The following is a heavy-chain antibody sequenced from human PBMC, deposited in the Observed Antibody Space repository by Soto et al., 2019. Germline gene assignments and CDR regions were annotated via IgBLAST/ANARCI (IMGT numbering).Heavy chain of an antibody. J-gene: IGHJ6*02. CDR2: ISSSSSYI. Sequence: EVQLVESGGGLVKPGGSLRLSCAASGFTFSDYTMNWVRQAPGKGLEWVSSISSSSSYIYYADSVKGRFTISRDNAKNPLYLQMNSLRAEDTAVYYCARILPHYYYYGMDVWGQGTTVTVSS. V-gene: IGHV3-21*01. D-gene: IGHD2-2*01. CDR3: ARILPHYYYYGMDV. CDR1: GFTFSDYT.